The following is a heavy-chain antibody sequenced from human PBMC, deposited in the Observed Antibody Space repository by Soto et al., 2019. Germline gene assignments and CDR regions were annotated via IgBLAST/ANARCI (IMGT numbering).Heavy chain of an antibody. D-gene: IGHD3-9*01. CDR1: GFTLGVSV. CDR3: TRTRPPFDWLFWESGAFDI. V-gene: IGHV3-49*03. J-gene: IGHJ3*02. Sequence: GGSLRLSCTASGFTLGVSVMSWFRQAPGKGLEWVGFIRSKAYGGTTEYAASVKGRFTISRDDSKSIAYLQMNSLKTEDTAVYYCTRTRPPFDWLFWESGAFDIWGQGTMVTVSS. CDR2: IRSKAYGGTT.